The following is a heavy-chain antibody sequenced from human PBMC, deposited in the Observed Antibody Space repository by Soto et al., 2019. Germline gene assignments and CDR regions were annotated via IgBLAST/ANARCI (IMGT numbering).Heavy chain of an antibody. CDR1: GGLINSGDDY. CDR2: IYYSGII. CDR3: AREVGEVDYSSSSDAFDI. Sequence: TLSHRSTGSGGLINSGDDYWSWIRQPPGKGLEWIAYIYYSGIIYYNPSLKSRVTMSRDTSKNQFSLKLDSVTAADTAVYYCAREVGEVDYSSSSDAFDIWGQGTMVT. V-gene: IGHV4-30-4*01. D-gene: IGHD6-6*01. J-gene: IGHJ3*02.